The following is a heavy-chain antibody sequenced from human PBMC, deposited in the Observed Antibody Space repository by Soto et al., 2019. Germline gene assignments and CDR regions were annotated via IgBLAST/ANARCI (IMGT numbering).Heavy chain of an antibody. CDR2: INHSGST. CDR1: GGSFSGYY. CDR3: ARVPPKYSSQWGAFDI. V-gene: IGHV4-34*01. D-gene: IGHD6-6*01. J-gene: IGHJ3*02. Sequence: PSETLSLTCAVYGGSFSGYYWSWIRQPPGKGLEWIGEINHSGSTNYNPSLKSRVTISVDTSKNQFSLKLSSVTAADTAVYYCARVPPKYSSQWGAFDIWGQGTMVTVSS.